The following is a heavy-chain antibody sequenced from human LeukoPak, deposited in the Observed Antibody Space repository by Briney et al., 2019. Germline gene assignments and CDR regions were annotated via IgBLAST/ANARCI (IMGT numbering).Heavy chain of an antibody. V-gene: IGHV7-4-1*02. Sequence: ASVKVSCKASGYTFTSYAMNWVRQAPGQGPEWMGWINTNTGNPTYAQGFTGRFVFSLDTSVSTAYLQISSLKAEDTAVYYCARSPIESSSWYVREYYYYGMDVWGQGTTVTVSS. D-gene: IGHD6-13*01. CDR2: INTNTGNP. CDR3: ARSPIESSSWYVREYYYYGMDV. CDR1: GYTFTSYA. J-gene: IGHJ6*02.